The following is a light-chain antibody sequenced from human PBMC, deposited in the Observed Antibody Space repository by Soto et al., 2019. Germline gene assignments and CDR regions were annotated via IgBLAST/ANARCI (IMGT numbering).Light chain of an antibody. Sequence: QSVLTQPASVSGAPGQSITISCTGTSSDVGAYNFVSWYQQHPGTAPKLMIYGVTNRPSGVSNRFSGSKSGNTASLTISGLQAEDEADYYCNSYTRSSRYVFGTGTKLTVL. CDR2: GVT. CDR3: NSYTRSSRYV. CDR1: SSDVGAYNF. V-gene: IGLV2-14*01. J-gene: IGLJ1*01.